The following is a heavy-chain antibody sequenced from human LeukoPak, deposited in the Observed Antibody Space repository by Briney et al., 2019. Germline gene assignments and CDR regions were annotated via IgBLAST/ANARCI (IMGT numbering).Heavy chain of an antibody. V-gene: IGHV3-74*01. Sequence: PGGSLRLSCEASGFTFSNYWMHWVRQAPGKGLVWVSRIDTYGSDTSYADSVKGRVTVSRDNAKNTLYLQMNSLRAEDTAVYYCARVRYSETYNYMDVWGKGTTVTVSS. J-gene: IGHJ6*03. D-gene: IGHD1-26*01. CDR3: ARVRYSETYNYMDV. CDR2: IDTYGSDT. CDR1: GFTFSNYW.